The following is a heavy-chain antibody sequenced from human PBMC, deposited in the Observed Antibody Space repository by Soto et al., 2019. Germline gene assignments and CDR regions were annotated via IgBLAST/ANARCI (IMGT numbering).Heavy chain of an antibody. CDR3: AREYSYGFDYFDY. CDR1: GFTFGSYW. D-gene: IGHD5-18*01. Sequence: PGGSLRLSCAASGFTFGSYWMSWVRQAPGKGLEWVANIKQDGSEKYYVDSVKGRFTISRDNAKNSLYLQMNSLRAEDTAVYYCAREYSYGFDYFDYWGQGTLVTVSS. J-gene: IGHJ4*02. V-gene: IGHV3-7*05. CDR2: IKQDGSEK.